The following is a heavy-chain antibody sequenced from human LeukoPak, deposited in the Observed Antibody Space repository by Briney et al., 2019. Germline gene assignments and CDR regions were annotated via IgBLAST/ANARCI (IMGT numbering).Heavy chain of an antibody. V-gene: IGHV3-23*01. CDR1: GFTFSSYA. Sequence: GGSLRLSCAASGFTFSSYAMSWVRQAPGKGLEWVSAISGGGGSTYYADSVKGRFTISRDNSKNTLYLQMNGLRAEDTAVYYCAKDGGDDSSGYDAFDIWGQGTMVTVSS. D-gene: IGHD3-22*01. J-gene: IGHJ3*02. CDR3: AKDGGDDSSGYDAFDI. CDR2: ISGGGGST.